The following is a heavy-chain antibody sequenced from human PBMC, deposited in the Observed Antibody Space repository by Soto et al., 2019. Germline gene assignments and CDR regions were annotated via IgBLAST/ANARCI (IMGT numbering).Heavy chain of an antibody. D-gene: IGHD2-15*01. CDR3: ARGIATGQLDP. CDR1: GYTFTRYS. Sequence: ASVKVSCKAPGYTFTRYSINWVRQAPGQRLVWMGWINPDNGNTKSSQKFQDRVIITRDTSAITAYMDLSSLRTEETAVYYCARGIATGQLDPWGQGTLVAVSS. J-gene: IGHJ5*02. CDR2: INPDNGNT. V-gene: IGHV1-3*01.